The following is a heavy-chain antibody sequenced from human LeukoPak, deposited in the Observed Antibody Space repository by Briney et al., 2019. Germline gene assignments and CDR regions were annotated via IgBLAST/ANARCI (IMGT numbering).Heavy chain of an antibody. Sequence: PSETLSLTCTVSGGSISSYYWSWVRQPAGKGLEWIGRIYSSGSTNYNPSLKSRVTMSVDTSKNQLSLNLSPVTAADTALYYCARYGYSSSAFDYWGQGTLVTVSS. V-gene: IGHV4-4*07. CDR1: GGSISSYY. CDR2: IYSSGST. J-gene: IGHJ4*02. D-gene: IGHD6-13*01. CDR3: ARYGYSSSAFDY.